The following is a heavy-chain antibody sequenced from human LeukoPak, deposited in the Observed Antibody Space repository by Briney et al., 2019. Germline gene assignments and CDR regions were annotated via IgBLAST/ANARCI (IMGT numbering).Heavy chain of an antibody. D-gene: IGHD2-15*01. J-gene: IGHJ4*02. CDR1: GFTFSSYA. V-gene: IGHV3-23*01. Sequence: GGFLRLSCAASGFTFSSYAMSWVRQAPGKGLEWVSAISGSGGSTYYADSVKGRFTISRDNSKNTLYLQMNSLRAEDTAVYYCAKTPCSGGSCYWGTYYFDYWGQGTLVTVSS. CDR2: ISGSGGST. CDR3: AKTPCSGGSCYWGTYYFDY.